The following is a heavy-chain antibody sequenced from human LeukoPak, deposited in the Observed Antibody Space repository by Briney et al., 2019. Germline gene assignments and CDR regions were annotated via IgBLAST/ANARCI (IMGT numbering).Heavy chain of an antibody. Sequence: ASVKVSCRASGYTFTGYYMHWVRQAPGQGLEWMGWINPNSGGTNYAQKFQGRVTMTRDTSISTAYMELSRLRSDDTAVYYCAREGALELDIGSWYFDLWGRGTLVTVSS. D-gene: IGHD2-2*03. CDR1: GYTFTGYY. CDR2: INPNSGGT. J-gene: IGHJ2*01. V-gene: IGHV1-2*02. CDR3: AREGALELDIGSWYFDL.